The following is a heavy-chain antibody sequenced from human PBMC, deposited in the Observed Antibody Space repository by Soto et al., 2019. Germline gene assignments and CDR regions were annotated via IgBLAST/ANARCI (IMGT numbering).Heavy chain of an antibody. V-gene: IGHV3-7*01. Sequence: EVQLVESGGGLVQPGGSLRLSCTASGFTFSDSWMTWVRQAPGKGLEWVARIKPDESEKKYADSVKGRFSISRDNAKNSMYLQMDSLRGADTAEYYCVRGGSNYASWGQGTLVTVSS. CDR2: IKPDESEK. CDR3: VRGGSNYAS. D-gene: IGHD4-4*01. CDR1: GFTFSDSW. J-gene: IGHJ5*02.